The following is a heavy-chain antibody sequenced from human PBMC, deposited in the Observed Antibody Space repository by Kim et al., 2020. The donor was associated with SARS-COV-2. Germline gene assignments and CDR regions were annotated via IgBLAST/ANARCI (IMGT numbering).Heavy chain of an antibody. CDR2: IWCDGSNE. CDR3: ARRGCSRGVCYDAFDI. J-gene: IGHJ3*02. D-gene: IGHD2-8*01. CDR1: GFAFSNYG. Sequence: GGSLRLSCAASGFAFSNYGMHWVRQAPGKGLEWVAVIWCDGSNENYADAVRGRITISSNNYKTTLSLLMNSLRVEDTAVYYGARRGCSRGVCYDAFDIWG. V-gene: IGHV3-33*01.